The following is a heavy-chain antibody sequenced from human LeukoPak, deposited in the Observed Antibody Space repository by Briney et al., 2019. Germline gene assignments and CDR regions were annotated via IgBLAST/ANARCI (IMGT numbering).Heavy chain of an antibody. CDR2: FDPEDGET. CDR3: ARGLDTVMVKRGHYFDS. J-gene: IGHJ4*02. D-gene: IGHD5-18*01. V-gene: IGHV1-24*01. Sequence: ASVKVSCKVSGYTLTELSMHWVRQAPGKGLEWMGGFDPEDGETIYAQKFQGRVTMTEDTSTSTAYMELRSLRSDDTAVYYCARGLDTVMVKRGHYFDSWGPGTLVTVSS. CDR1: GYTLTELS.